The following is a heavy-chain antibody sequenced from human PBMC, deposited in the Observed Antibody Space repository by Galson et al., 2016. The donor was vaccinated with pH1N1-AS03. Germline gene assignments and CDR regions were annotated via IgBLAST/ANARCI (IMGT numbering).Heavy chain of an antibody. V-gene: IGHV1-2*04. Sequence: SVKVSCKASGYTFTSYGITWVRQAPGQGLEWMGWISAYNGGTNYAQKFQAWVTMTGDTSISTAYLELYGLKSDDTAVYYCARDPRGPCSSATCATTYYFGMDVWGQGTTVIVSS. CDR1: GYTFTSYG. J-gene: IGHJ6*02. CDR2: ISAYNGGT. D-gene: IGHD2/OR15-2a*01. CDR3: ARDPRGPCSSATCATTYYFGMDV.